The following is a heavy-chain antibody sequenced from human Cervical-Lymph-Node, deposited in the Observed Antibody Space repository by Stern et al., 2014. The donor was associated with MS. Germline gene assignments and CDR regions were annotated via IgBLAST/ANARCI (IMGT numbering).Heavy chain of an antibody. CDR1: GFTFSSYS. V-gene: IGHV3-21*01. J-gene: IGHJ4*02. CDR3: ARGRGGNYRYYFDY. D-gene: IGHD4-23*01. CDR2: ISSGGSYI. Sequence: EVQLVESGGGLVKPGGSLRLSCAASGFTFSSYSMNWVRQAPGKGLEWVASISSGGSYINYADSLKGRFTISRDNAKNSLYLQMNSLRAEDTAVYYCARGRGGNYRYYFDYWGQGTLVTVSS.